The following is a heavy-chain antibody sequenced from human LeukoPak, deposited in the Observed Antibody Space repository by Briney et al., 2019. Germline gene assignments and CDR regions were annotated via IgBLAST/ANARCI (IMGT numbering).Heavy chain of an antibody. CDR2: IYYSGST. Sequence: NPSETLSLTCAVYGGSFSGYYWSWIRQPPGKGLEWIGSIYYSGSTYYNPSLKSRVTISVDTSKNQFSLKLSSVTAADTAVYYCARVSGFYCSGGSCYYYYYYYMDVWGKGTTVTVSS. CDR3: ARVSGFYCSGGSCYYYYYYYMDV. D-gene: IGHD2-15*01. CDR1: GGSFSGYY. J-gene: IGHJ6*03. V-gene: IGHV4-34*01.